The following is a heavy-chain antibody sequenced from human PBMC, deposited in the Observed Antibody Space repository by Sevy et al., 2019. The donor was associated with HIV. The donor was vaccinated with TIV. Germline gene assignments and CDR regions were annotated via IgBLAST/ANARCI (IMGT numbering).Heavy chain of an antibody. D-gene: IGHD5-12*01. J-gene: IGHJ4*02. CDR1: GFIFNSYW. CDR2: IKEDGSEE. CDR3: ASEYSFAAFFDY. Sequence: GGSLRLSCEGSGFIFNSYWMSWVRQAPGKGLEWVANIKEDGSEENYVDSVKGRFNTSRDNAKNSVYLEMNSLRVEDTAVYFCASEYSFAAFFDYWGQGTRVTVSS. V-gene: IGHV3-7*01.